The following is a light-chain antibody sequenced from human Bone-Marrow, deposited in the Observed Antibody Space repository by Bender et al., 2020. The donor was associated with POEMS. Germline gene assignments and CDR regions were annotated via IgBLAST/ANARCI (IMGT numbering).Light chain of an antibody. Sequence: QSALTQPASVSGSPGQSITISCTGTNSDVGGYNYVSWYQKHPGKAPKLIIYDVNNRPSGVPNRFSGSKSGNTASLTISGLQAEDEADYYCASFTIRGSMIFGGGTKLTVL. V-gene: IGLV2-14*03. CDR3: ASFTIRGSMI. CDR2: DVN. CDR1: NSDVGGYNY. J-gene: IGLJ2*01.